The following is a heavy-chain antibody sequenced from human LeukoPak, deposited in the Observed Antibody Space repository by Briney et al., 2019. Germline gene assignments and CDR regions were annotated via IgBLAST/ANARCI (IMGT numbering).Heavy chain of an antibody. CDR3: ARGQYYYDSTGYYGY. D-gene: IGHD3-22*01. V-gene: IGHV3-74*01. CDR2: INGDGSST. CDR1: GFTFSSYW. J-gene: IGHJ4*02. Sequence: GGSLRLSCAASGFTFSSYWMHWVRQAPGKGLVWVSRINGDGSSTSYADSVKGRFTISRDNAKNTLYLQMNSLRVEDTAVYYCARGQYYYDSTGYYGYWGQGTLVTVSS.